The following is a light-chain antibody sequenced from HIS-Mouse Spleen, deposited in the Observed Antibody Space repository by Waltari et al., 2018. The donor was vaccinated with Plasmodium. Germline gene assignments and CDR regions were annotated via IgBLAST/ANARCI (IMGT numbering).Light chain of an antibody. J-gene: IGKJ3*01. Sequence: EIVLTQSPATLSVSPGERATLSCRASQSVGSNLAWYQQKPGQAPRLLIYGASTRATGIPARFSGSGSGTEFTLTISSLQSEDCAVYYCQQYNNWSFTFGPGTKVDIK. CDR3: QQYNNWSFT. CDR2: GAS. CDR1: QSVGSN. V-gene: IGKV3-15*01.